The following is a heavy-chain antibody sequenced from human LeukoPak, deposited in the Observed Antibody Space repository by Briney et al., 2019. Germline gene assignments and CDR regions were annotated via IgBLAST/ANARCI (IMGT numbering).Heavy chain of an antibody. J-gene: IGHJ4*02. CDR2: IYGGGGA. D-gene: IGHD3-16*01. CDR1: GFTFSNYN. CDR3: ARSPGMMGY. V-gene: IGHV3-66*01. Sequence: GGSLRLSCAASGFTFSNYNMNWVRQAPGKGLEWVSVIYGGGGAYYADSVKGRFTISTDTSKNTLYLQMNSLRVEDTAVYYCARSPGMMGYWGQGTLVTVSS.